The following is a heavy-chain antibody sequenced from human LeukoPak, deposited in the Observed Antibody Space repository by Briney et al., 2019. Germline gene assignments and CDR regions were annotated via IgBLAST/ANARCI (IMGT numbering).Heavy chain of an antibody. Sequence: SETLSLTCTVSGGSISSGSYYWSWIRQPAGKGLDWIGRIYTTGSTNYNPSLKSRVTISVDTSKNQFSLKLSSVTAADTAVYYCARERDSYGYFDYWGQGTLVTVSS. CDR1: GGSISSGSYY. CDR2: IYTTGST. CDR3: ARERDSYGYFDY. J-gene: IGHJ4*02. D-gene: IGHD5-18*01. V-gene: IGHV4-61*02.